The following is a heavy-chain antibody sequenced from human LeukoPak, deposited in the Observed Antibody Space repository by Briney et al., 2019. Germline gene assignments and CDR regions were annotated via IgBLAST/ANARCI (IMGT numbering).Heavy chain of an antibody. V-gene: IGHV3-64D*06. CDR2: FSSDGINT. CDR1: GFTFSSYV. D-gene: IGHD1-1*01. CDR3: VMDGGTLWNRVNYYSDS. Sequence: PGGSLRLSCSASGFTFSSYVVHWVRQAPGKGLECVSGFSSDGINTYYADTVKGRFSIFRDNSRNTLDLQMSSLGAEDTAVYYCVMDGGTLWNRVNYYSDSWGRGTLVTVSS. J-gene: IGHJ4*02.